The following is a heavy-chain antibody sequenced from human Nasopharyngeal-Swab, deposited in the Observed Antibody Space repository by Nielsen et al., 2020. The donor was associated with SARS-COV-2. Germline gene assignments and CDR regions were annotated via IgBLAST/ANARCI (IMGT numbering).Heavy chain of an antibody. CDR2: IKQDGSER. CDR3: ARARYNWNLDYFDY. CDR1: GFTFNNYW. Sequence: GGSLRLSCAASGFTFNNYWMSWVRQAPGKGLEWVANIKQDGSERYYVDSVKGRFTISRDNAKNSLFLQMNSLRAEDTAVYYCARARYNWNLDYFDYWGQGTLVTVSS. D-gene: IGHD1-7*01. V-gene: IGHV3-7*01. J-gene: IGHJ4*02.